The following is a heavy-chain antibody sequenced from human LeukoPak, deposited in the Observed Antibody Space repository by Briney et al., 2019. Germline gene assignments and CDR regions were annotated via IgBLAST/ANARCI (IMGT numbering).Heavy chain of an antibody. CDR2: INQDGSEE. V-gene: IGHV3-7*01. J-gene: IGHJ3*01. D-gene: IGHD1-26*01. Sequence: GGSLRLSCEASGFTFRTYWMSWIRQAPGKEPEWVADINQDGSEEYYLQSVRGRFTVSRDNAQNAVFLQMTNLRADDTAVYYCARWKMELQRNAFDFWGQGTVVTVSS. CDR3: ARWKMELQRNAFDF. CDR1: GFTFRTYW.